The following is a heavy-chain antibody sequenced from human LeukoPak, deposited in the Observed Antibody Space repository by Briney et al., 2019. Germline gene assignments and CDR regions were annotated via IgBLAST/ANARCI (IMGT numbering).Heavy chain of an antibody. J-gene: IGHJ4*02. CDR2: ISSYNGNT. D-gene: IGHD1-1*01. Sequence: ASVKVSCKASGYTFSSDGISWVRQAPGQGLEWMGWISSYNGNTKYAEKLQGRVTMTTDTSTSTAYMELRSLRSDDTAVYYCARVQLERSGEPFDYWGQGTLVTVSS. V-gene: IGHV1-18*01. CDR3: ARVQLERSGEPFDY. CDR1: GYTFSSDG.